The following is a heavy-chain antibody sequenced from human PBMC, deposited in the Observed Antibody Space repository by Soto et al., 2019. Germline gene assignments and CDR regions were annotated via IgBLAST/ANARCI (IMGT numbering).Heavy chain of an antibody. CDR3: AKLVRDDGRRSDLDH. J-gene: IGHJ4*02. CDR2: FYYSGTT. CDR1: GDSITASYSN. D-gene: IGHD2-21*01. Sequence: SETLSLTCTVSGDSITASYSNWTWIRQPPGKGLEWIGTFYYSGTTSQNPPLRSRITISGDTSRNQFSLNLRSVTAADSGVYYCAKLVRDDGRRSDLDHWGQGXLVTVYS. V-gene: IGHV4-39*01.